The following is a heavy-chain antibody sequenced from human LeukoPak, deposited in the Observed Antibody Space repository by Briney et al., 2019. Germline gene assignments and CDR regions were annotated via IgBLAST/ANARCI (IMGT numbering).Heavy chain of an antibody. V-gene: IGHV3-30*02. D-gene: IGHD3-22*01. CDR3: AKDQYYYDSSGYEFDGH. CDR1: GFTFSSYA. J-gene: IGHJ4*02. Sequence: GGSLRLSCAASGFTFSSYAMSWVRQAPGKGLEWVAFIRYDGSNKYYADSVKGRFTISRDNSKNTLYLQMNSLRAEDTAVYYCAKDQYYYDSSGYEFDGHWGQGTLVTVSS. CDR2: IRYDGSNK.